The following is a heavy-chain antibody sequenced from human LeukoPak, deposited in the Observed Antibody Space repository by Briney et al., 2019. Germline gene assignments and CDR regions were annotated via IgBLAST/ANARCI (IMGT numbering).Heavy chain of an antibody. CDR2: IYYSGST. Sequence: SQTLSLTCTVSGGSISSGGYYWSWIRQHPGKGLEWIGYIYYSGSTNYNPSLKSRVTISVDTSKNQFSLKLSSVTAADTAVYYCARENSGYVSFDYWGQGTLVTVSS. J-gene: IGHJ4*02. V-gene: IGHV4-31*03. CDR3: ARENSGYVSFDY. CDR1: GGSISSGGYY. D-gene: IGHD5-12*01.